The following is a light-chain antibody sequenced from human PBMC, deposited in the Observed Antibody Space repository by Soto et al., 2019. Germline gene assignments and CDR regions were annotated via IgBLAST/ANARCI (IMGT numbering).Light chain of an antibody. Sequence: EIVMTQSPATLSVSPGERATLSCRASQSVRSNLAWYQQMPGQPPRLLIYSASTRATSIPARFSGSGSGTEFALTVSSLQSEDFAVYYWQQYNSRPLTFGGGTKVEIK. V-gene: IGKV3D-15*01. CDR3: QQYNSRPLT. CDR1: QSVRSN. J-gene: IGKJ4*01. CDR2: SAS.